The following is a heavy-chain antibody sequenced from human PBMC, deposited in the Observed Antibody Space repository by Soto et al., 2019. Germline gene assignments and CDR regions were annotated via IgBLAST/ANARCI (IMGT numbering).Heavy chain of an antibody. D-gene: IGHD2-2*02. V-gene: IGHV3-23*01. CDR3: AKDAIPYNGRDDAFDL. CDR2: IGPTEAHAP. CDR1: GYPFGDYA. J-gene: IGHJ3*01. Sequence: LRLSCVASGYPFGDYAMRWVRQAPGKGLEWVSAIGPTEAHAPAYAASVKGRFTISRDNSRNILYLQMTNLRAEDTGVYYCAKDAIPYNGRDDAFDLWGQGTMVTVSS.